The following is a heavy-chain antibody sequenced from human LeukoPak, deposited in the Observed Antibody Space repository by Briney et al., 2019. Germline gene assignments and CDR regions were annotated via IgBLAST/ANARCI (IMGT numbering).Heavy chain of an antibody. D-gene: IGHD3-10*01. V-gene: IGHV3-64*01. J-gene: IGHJ4*02. CDR1: GFTFSSYA. CDR2: ISSNGGST. CDR3: ARSWGSGSPFDY. Sequence: GGSLRLSCAASGFTFSSYAMHWVRQAPGKGLEYVSAISSNGGSTYYANSVKGRCTISRDNSKNTLYLQMGSLRAEDMAVYYCARSWGSGSPFDYWGQGTLVTVSS.